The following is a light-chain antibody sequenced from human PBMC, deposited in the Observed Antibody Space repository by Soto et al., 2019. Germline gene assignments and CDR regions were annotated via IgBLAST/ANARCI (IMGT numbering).Light chain of an antibody. CDR3: RIYDSAPYT. V-gene: IGKV1-27*01. CDR2: LAS. J-gene: IGKJ2*01. CDR1: QGINSY. Sequence: DIQMTQSPSSLSASVGDRVTITCRTSQGINSYLAWYQQKPGKVPKLLIYLASTLQSGVPSRFSGCGSGTVLTLIIRGLQPEDVAVFCCRIYDSAPYTFGQGTKL.